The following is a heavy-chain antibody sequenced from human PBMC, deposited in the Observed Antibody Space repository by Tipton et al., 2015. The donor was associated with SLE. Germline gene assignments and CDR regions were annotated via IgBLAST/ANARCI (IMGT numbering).Heavy chain of an antibody. CDR1: SYSISSGYY. Sequence: TLSLTCAVSSYSISSGYYWGWIRQPPGKGLEWVGSIHQSGNTYFNPSLKSRVTMSMDTSKNQVFLRLSSVTAADTATYYCARHDYDDNGYYMQYFDYWGQGTLVTVSS. CDR2: IHQSGNT. D-gene: IGHD3-22*01. J-gene: IGHJ4*02. V-gene: IGHV4-38-2*01. CDR3: ARHDYDDNGYYMQYFDY.